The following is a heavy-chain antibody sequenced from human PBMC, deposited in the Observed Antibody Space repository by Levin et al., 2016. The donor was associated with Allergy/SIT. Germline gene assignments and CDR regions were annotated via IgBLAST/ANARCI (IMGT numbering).Heavy chain of an antibody. D-gene: IGHD5-18*01. CDR2: ISSDGTLK. Sequence: GGSLRLSCAGSGFNFTTYVMHWVRQAPGKGPEWVAAISSDGTLKFYSDAVKGRFTISRDHSMSTLYLQVNSLKPEDTALYHCAKADVDAALEHYWYFDLWGRGTLVTVSS. V-gene: IGHV3-30*18. CDR3: AKADVDAALEHYWYFDL. CDR1: GFNFTTYV. J-gene: IGHJ2*01.